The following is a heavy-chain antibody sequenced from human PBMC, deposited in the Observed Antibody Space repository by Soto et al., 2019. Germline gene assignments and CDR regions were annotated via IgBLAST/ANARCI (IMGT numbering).Heavy chain of an antibody. CDR3: ATHVSCCGGSCQYDAFAI. J-gene: IGHJ3*02. CDR2: STADGGT. D-gene: IGHD2-15*01. V-gene: IGHV3-23*01. CDR1: GFTVISHA. Sequence: EVQVLESGGGLVQPGGSLRLSCEGSGFTVISHAMTWIRQAPGKGPEWVSTSTADGGTYYADSVKGRFAMSRDTSESTLYLQMNSLGAEDTAAYYCATHVSCCGGSCQYDAFAIRGQGTMVTVSS.